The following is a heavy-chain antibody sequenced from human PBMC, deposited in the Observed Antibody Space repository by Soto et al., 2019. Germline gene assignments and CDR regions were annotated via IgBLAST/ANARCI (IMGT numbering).Heavy chain of an antibody. CDR2: IYNNGGT. CDR1: GGSVNGGSYY. D-gene: IGHD3-10*01. CDR3: ARVRGYYGSGTKSFIVDS. Sequence: QVHLQESGPGLVKPSETLSLTCIVSGGSVNGGSYYWSWVRQTPGNHLQWIGLIYNNGGTFFSPSLEGRLSMSMDRARNHFSLRLKSVTAADSANYVCARVRGYYGSGTKSFIVDSWGQG. V-gene: IGHV4-61*03. J-gene: IGHJ4*02.